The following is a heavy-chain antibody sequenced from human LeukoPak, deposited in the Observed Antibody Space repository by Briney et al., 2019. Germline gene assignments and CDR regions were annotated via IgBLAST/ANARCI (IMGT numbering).Heavy chain of an antibody. CDR2: IYYSGRT. CDR1: GGSISTGDYY. V-gene: IGHV4-30-4*01. D-gene: IGHD3-9*01. CDR3: ARATTGEGYFDWLLSTSNHFDY. J-gene: IGHJ4*02. Sequence: SQTLSLTCTVSGGSISTGDYYWSWIRQPPGKGLEWIGYIYYSGRTYYNPSLKSRLTMSIDTSKNQFSLRLNSVTAADTAVYYCARATTGEGYFDWLLSTSNHFDYWGQGTLVTVSS.